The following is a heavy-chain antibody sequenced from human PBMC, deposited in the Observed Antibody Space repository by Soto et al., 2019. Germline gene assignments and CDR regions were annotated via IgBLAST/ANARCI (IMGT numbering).Heavy chain of an antibody. V-gene: IGHV3-30-3*01. CDR2: ISYDENNK. CDR1: GFPFSDYA. CDR3: ARALDTAMASKDNWFDP. D-gene: IGHD5-18*01. Sequence: GGSLSLSCAASGFPFSDYAMHWVRQAPGKGLEWVAVISYDENNKYYTDSVKGRFTISRDNSKNTLYLQVNSLRADDTAVYYCARALDTAMASKDNWFDPWGQGTLVTVSS. J-gene: IGHJ5*02.